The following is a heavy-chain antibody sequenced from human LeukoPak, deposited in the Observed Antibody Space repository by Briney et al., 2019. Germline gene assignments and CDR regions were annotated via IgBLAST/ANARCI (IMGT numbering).Heavy chain of an antibody. Sequence: EASVKVSCKASGGTFSSYAISRVRQAPGQGLEWMGGIIPIFGTANYAQKFQGRVTITTDESTSTAYMELSSLRSEDTAVYYCARDLDNGSYEAFDIWGQGTMVTVSS. CDR1: GGTFSSYA. D-gene: IGHD1-26*01. J-gene: IGHJ3*02. CDR3: ARDLDNGSYEAFDI. CDR2: IIPIFGTA. V-gene: IGHV1-69*05.